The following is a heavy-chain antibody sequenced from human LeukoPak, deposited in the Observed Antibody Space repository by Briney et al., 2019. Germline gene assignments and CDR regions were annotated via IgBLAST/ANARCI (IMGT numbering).Heavy chain of an antibody. J-gene: IGHJ5*02. CDR1: GFTFSNYW. V-gene: IGHV3-74*01. Sequence: GGSLRLSCVASGFTFSNYWMHWVRQPPGKGLVWVSRIYVGGRTTNYADSVKGRFTISRDNAKNTVYLEMNSLSVEDTATYYCIRDFRSADLWGQGTLVTVSS. CDR2: IYVGGRTT. CDR3: IRDFRSADL.